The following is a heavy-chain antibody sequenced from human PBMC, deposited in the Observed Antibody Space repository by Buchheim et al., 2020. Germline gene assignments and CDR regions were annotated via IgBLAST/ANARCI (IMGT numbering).Heavy chain of an antibody. CDR1: RFTFDAYG. V-gene: IGHV3-20*04. CDR3: ARGVYCGSRTCYAHDY. Sequence: EVQLVESGGGVVRPGGSLSLSCTASRFTFDAYGMSWVRQAPGKGLEWVSGINWNGGSTGYADSVKGRFTISSDNAKNSLFLQMNSLRAEDTAFYYCARGVYCGSRTCYAHDYWGQGTL. CDR2: INWNGGST. J-gene: IGHJ4*02. D-gene: IGHD2-2*01.